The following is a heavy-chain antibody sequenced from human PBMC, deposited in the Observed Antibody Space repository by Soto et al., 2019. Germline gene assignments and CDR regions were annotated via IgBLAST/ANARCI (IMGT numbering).Heavy chain of an antibody. CDR1: GFTFSSYG. D-gene: IGHD6-19*01. V-gene: IGHV3-33*01. CDR3: ARDTGREQWLVRFDP. J-gene: IGHJ5*02. CDR2: IWYDGSNK. Sequence: QVQLVESGGGVVQPGRSLRLSCAASGFTFSSYGMHWVRQAPGKGLEWVAVIWYDGSNKYYADSVKGRFTISRDNSKNTLYLQMNSLRAEDTAVYYCARDTGREQWLVRFDPWGQGTLVTVSS.